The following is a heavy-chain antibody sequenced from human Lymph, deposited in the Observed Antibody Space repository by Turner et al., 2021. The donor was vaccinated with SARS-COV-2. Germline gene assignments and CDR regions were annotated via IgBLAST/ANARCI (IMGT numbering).Heavy chain of an antibody. CDR1: GFTFSSYA. CDR3: AKGVRGAMIVVVIPYFDY. V-gene: IGHV3-23*01. Sequence: EVQLLESGGGLVQPGGSLRLYCAASGFTFSSYAMSWVRQSPGKVLEWVSAISGSGGDTYYADSVKGRFTISRDNSKNTLYLQMNSLRAEDTSVYYCAKGVRGAMIVVVIPYFDYWGQGTLVTVSS. J-gene: IGHJ4*02. CDR2: ISGSGGDT. D-gene: IGHD3-22*01.